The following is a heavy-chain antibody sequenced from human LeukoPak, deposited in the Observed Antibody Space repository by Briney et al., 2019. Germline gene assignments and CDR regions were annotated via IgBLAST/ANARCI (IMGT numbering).Heavy chain of an antibody. CDR3: TTDRNSGKYYDY. D-gene: IGHD1-26*01. CDR1: GLRFRNYG. J-gene: IGHJ4*02. CDR2: IYYDGSNQ. Sequence: GGSLRLSCVVSGLRFRNYGMHWVRQAPGKGLEWVAVIYYDGSNQYYVDSVKGRFTVSRDNAKNTLYLQMDSLRAEDTAVYYCTTDRNSGKYYDYWGQGTLVTVSS. V-gene: IGHV3-33*01.